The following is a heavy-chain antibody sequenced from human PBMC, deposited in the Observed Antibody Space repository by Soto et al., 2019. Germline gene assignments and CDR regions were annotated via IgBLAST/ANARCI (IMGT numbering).Heavy chain of an antibody. CDR2: IYYSGST. V-gene: IGHV4-59*01. J-gene: IGHJ3*02. Sequence: PSETLSLTCTVSGGSISSYYWSWIRQPLGKGLEWIGYIYYSGSTNYNPSLKSRVTISVDTSKNQFSLKLSSVTAADTAVYYCARDRCSSTSCKRRNAFDIWGQGTMVTVSS. CDR1: GGSISSYY. CDR3: ARDRCSSTSCKRRNAFDI. D-gene: IGHD2-2*01.